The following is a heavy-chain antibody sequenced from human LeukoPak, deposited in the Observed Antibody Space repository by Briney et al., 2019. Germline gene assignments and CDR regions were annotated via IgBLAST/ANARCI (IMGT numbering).Heavy chain of an antibody. Sequence: GGSLRLSCAASGFTFSSYAMSWVRQAPGKGLEWVSAISGSGGSTYYADSVKGRFTISRDNSKNTLYLQMNSLRAEDTAVYYCAKDHKFRYSSSWYLGYWGQGTLVTVSS. CDR3: AKDHKFRYSSSWYLGY. V-gene: IGHV3-23*01. J-gene: IGHJ4*02. D-gene: IGHD6-13*01. CDR2: ISGSGGST. CDR1: GFTFSSYA.